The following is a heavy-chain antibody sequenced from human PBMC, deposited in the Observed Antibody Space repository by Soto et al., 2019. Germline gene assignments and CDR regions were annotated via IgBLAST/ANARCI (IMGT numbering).Heavy chain of an antibody. CDR2: IIPIFSTA. J-gene: IGHJ6*02. Sequence: SVKVSWKASGGTFSSYAISWVRQAPGQGLEWMGGIIPIFSTANYAQKFQGRVTITADESTSTAYMELSSLRSEDTAVYYCARGAARRSNYYYYGMDVWGQGTTVTVSS. V-gene: IGHV1-69*13. CDR1: GGTFSSYA. CDR3: ARGAARRSNYYYYGMDV. D-gene: IGHD6-6*01.